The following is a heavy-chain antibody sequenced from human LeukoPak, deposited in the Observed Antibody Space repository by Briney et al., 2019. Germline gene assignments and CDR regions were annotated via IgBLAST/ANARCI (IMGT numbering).Heavy chain of an antibody. V-gene: IGHV3-23*01. D-gene: IGHD2-15*01. Sequence: GGSLRLSGAASGFTFSSYAMSWVRQAPGKGLEWASAISGSGGSTYYADSVKGRFTISRDNSKNTLYLQMNSLRAEDTAVYYCAKGYCSGGSCWYWFDPWGQGTLVTVSS. J-gene: IGHJ5*02. CDR2: ISGSGGST. CDR1: GFTFSSYA. CDR3: AKGYCSGGSCWYWFDP.